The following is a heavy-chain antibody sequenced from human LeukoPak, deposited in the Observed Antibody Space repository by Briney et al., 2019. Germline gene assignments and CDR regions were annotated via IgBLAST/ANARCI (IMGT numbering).Heavy chain of an antibody. D-gene: IGHD1-20*01. V-gene: IGHV3-33*06. CDR3: AKEGGDTWTNFYFHY. CDR1: GFTFSTYG. CDR2: IWNDGSNK. Sequence: GGSLRLSCAASGFTFSTYGMHWVRQAPGKGLEWVAVIWNDGSNKYYADSVKGRFTISRDNSKNTLYLQMNNLRAEDTAVYYCAKEGGDTWTNFYFHYWGQGTLVTVSS. J-gene: IGHJ4*02.